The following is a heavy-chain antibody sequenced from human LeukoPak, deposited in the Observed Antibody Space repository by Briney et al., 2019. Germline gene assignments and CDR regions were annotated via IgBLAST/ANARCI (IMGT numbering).Heavy chain of an antibody. CDR1: GFTFSNYA. CDR2: ISGSGGST. D-gene: IGHD2-2*02. CDR3: AKGERIVVVPAAIPQFGAFDI. Sequence: GGSLRLSCAASGFTFSNYAMSWVRQAPGKGLEWVSAISGSGGSTYYADSVKGRFTISRDNSKNTLYLQMNSLRAEDTAVYYCAKGERIVVVPAAIPQFGAFDIWGQGTMVTVSS. V-gene: IGHV3-23*01. J-gene: IGHJ3*02.